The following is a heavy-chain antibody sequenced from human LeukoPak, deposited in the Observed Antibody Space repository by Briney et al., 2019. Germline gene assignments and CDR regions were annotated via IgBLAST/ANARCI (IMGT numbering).Heavy chain of an antibody. Sequence: PGGSLRLSCAASGFTFSSYEMNWVRQAPGKGLEWISYISASGTITHYADSVKGRFTISRDISKNTLYLQMSSLRAEDTAVYYCARRAGGYSHPYDYWGQGVLVTVSS. CDR3: ARRAGGYSHPYDY. CDR1: GFTFSSYE. J-gene: IGHJ4*02. D-gene: IGHD4-23*01. V-gene: IGHV3-48*03. CDR2: ISASGTIT.